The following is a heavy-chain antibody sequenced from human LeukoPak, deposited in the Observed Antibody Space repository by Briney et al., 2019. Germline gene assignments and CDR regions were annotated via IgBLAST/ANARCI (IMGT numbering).Heavy chain of an antibody. CDR3: ARDPRSGSYFDY. J-gene: IGHJ4*02. CDR1: GFTLSTYW. D-gene: IGHD1-26*01. V-gene: IGHV3-7*01. CDR2: INQDGSEK. Sequence: VGSLRLSSAASGFTLSTYWMSWVRQGPGEGLEYVANINQDGSEKYYVDSVKGRFTVSRDNAKNSLYLQMNSLRAEDTAVSYCARDPRSGSYFDYWGQGTLVTVFS.